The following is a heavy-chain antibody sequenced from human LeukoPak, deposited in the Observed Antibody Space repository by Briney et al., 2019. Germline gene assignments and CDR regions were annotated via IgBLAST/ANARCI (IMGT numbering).Heavy chain of an antibody. D-gene: IGHD5-12*01. CDR3: AREYSGYDSPWY. CDR1: GFTLSSYW. J-gene: IGHJ4*02. V-gene: IGHV3-7*01. CDR2: IKQDGSEK. Sequence: PGGSLRLSCAASGFTLSSYWMSWGRQAPGKGLGWVSNIKQDGSEKYYVNSVKGRFTISRDNARTSLYLQMNSLRAEDTAVYYCAREYSGYDSPWYWGQGTLVTVSS.